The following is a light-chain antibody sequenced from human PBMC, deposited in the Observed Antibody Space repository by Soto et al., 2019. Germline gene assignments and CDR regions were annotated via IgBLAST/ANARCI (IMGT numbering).Light chain of an antibody. J-gene: IGKJ1*01. V-gene: IGKV3-11*01. Sequence: DIQMTQSPSTLSLSPGERATISCRASQSVSSYLAWYQQKPGQAPRLLIYDASNWATGIPARFSGSGSGTDFTLTISSLEPEDFAGYYCQQRSNLPWTFGQGTKVEIK. CDR1: QSVSSY. CDR3: QQRSNLPWT. CDR2: DAS.